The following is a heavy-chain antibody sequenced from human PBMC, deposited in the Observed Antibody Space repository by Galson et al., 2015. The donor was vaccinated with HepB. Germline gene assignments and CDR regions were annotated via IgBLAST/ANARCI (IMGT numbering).Heavy chain of an antibody. V-gene: IGHV3-21*01. CDR2: ISSSSRYI. D-gene: IGHD2-21*02. CDR1: GFTFRSYT. CDR3: ARDVMAFCGGDCYSGKNWFDP. Sequence: SLRLSCAASGFTFRSYTMNWVRQAPGKGLEWVSSISSSSRYIYYADSVKGRFTISRDNAEKSLYLQMHSLRAEDTAVYYCARDVMAFCGGDCYSGKNWFDPWGQGTLVTVSS. J-gene: IGHJ5*02.